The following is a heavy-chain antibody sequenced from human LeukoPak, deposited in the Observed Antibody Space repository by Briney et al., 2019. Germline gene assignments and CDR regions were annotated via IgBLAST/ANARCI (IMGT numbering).Heavy chain of an antibody. Sequence: GGSLRLSCAASGFTFSSYAMSWVRRAPGKGLVWVSRIKSDGKTNYADSVKGRFTISRDNAKNTVSLQMDSLRAEDTGVYYCARAPSEVGGYYPEYFRHWGQGTLVTVSS. D-gene: IGHD3-22*01. J-gene: IGHJ1*01. CDR1: GFTFSSYA. CDR2: IKSDGKT. V-gene: IGHV3-74*01. CDR3: ARAPSEVGGYYPEYFRH.